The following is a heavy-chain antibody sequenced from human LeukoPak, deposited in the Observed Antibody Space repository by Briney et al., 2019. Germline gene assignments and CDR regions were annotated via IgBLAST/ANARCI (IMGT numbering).Heavy chain of an antibody. CDR2: INTDGSST. CDR1: GFIFSSYP. CDR3: ARKGNWFGP. J-gene: IGHJ5*02. V-gene: IGHV3-74*01. Sequence: GGSLRLSCAASGFIFSSYPMNWVRQAPGKGLVWVSRINTDGSSTSYADSVKGRFTISRDNAKNTLYLQMNSLRAEDTAVYYCARKGNWFGPWGQGTLVTVSS.